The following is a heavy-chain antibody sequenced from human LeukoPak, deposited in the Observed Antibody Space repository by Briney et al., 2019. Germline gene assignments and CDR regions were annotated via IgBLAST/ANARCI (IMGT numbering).Heavy chain of an antibody. CDR2: IIPILGIA. Sequence: SVTVSCKASGGTFSSYAISWVRQAPGQGLEWMGRIIPILGIANYAQKFQGRVTITADKSTSTAYMELSSLRSEDTAVYYCAVIWFGELLDIPVVDYWGQGTLVTVSS. CDR1: GGTFSSYA. V-gene: IGHV1-69*04. D-gene: IGHD3-10*01. J-gene: IGHJ4*02. CDR3: AVIWFGELLDIPVVDY.